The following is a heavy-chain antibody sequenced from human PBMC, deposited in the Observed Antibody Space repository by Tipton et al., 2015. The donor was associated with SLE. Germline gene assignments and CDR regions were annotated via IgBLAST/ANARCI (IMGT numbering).Heavy chain of an antibody. J-gene: IGHJ4*02. D-gene: IGHD6-19*01. CDR2: IYNTGTT. Sequence: TLSLTCTVSGYSITSHYWTWIRQPPGRRLEWIGYIYNTGTTNYNPSLKSRVTIDVDTSNNQFFLNLRSVTAADTAIYYCANYKRDSGWYVLDYWGQGILVTVSS. V-gene: IGHV4-59*11. CDR1: GYSITSHY. CDR3: ANYKRDSGWYVLDY.